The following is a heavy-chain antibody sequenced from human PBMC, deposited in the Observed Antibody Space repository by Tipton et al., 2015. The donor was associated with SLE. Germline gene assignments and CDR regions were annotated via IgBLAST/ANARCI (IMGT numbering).Heavy chain of an antibody. CDR3: ARREKLEQHFDY. D-gene: IGHD1/OR15-1a*01. Sequence: LRLSCTVSGGSISSTIYYWGWIRQPPGKGLEWIGSIYYSGSTYYNPSLKSRITISVDTSKNQFSLKLSSVTAADTAVYYCARREKLEQHFDYWGQGTLVTVSS. CDR2: IYYSGST. CDR1: GGSISSTIYY. V-gene: IGHV4-39*01. J-gene: IGHJ4*02.